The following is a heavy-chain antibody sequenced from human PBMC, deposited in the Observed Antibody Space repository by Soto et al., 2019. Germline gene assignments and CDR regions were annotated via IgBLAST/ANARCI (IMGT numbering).Heavy chain of an antibody. D-gene: IGHD6-6*01. CDR2: IIPILGIA. CDR3: ARDQEQLVHNY. CDR1: GGTFSSYT. Sequence: ASVKVSCKASGGTFSSYTISWVRQAPGQGLEWMGRIIPILGIANYAQKFQGRVTITADKSTSTAYMELSSLRSEDTAVYYCARDQEQLVHNYWGQGTLVTVSS. V-gene: IGHV1-69*04. J-gene: IGHJ4*02.